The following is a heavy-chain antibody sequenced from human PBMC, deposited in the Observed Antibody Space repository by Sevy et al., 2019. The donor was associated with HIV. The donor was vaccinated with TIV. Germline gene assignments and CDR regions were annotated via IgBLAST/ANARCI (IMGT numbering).Heavy chain of an antibody. D-gene: IGHD6-19*01. V-gene: IGHV3-30*18. CDR1: GFTFRSFS. Sequence: GGSLRLSCSASGFTFRSFSMHWVRQAPGKGLEWVAITSYNEGGENYADSVKGRFTISRDNSKNTVYLQMYRLTTEDTGVYYCAKDTGSSGYDHYGLDVWGQGTTVTVSS. CDR2: TSYNEGGE. CDR3: AKDTGSSGYDHYGLDV. J-gene: IGHJ6*02.